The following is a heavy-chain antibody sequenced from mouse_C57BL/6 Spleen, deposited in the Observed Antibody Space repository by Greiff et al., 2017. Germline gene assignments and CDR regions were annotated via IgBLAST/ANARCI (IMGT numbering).Heavy chain of an antibody. J-gene: IGHJ2*01. CDR1: GFSFNTYA. CDR2: IRSKSNNYAT. D-gene: IGHD2-1*01. Sequence: DVMLVESGGGLVQPKGSLKLSCAASGFSFNTYAMNWVRQAPGKGLEWVARIRSKSNNYATYYADSVKDRFTISRDDSESMLYLQMNNLKTEDTAMYYCVRSYYGNFLDYWGQGTTLTVSS. V-gene: IGHV10-1*01. CDR3: VRSYYGNFLDY.